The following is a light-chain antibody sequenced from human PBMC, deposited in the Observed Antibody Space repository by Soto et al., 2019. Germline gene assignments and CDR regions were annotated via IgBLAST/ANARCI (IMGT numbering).Light chain of an antibody. CDR2: DAS. V-gene: IGKV3-15*01. CDR1: QSVNSN. CDR3: QQYHNWLT. J-gene: IGKJ4*01. Sequence: DIVMTQSPVTLSVSPGERGTLSCRASQSVNSNLAWYQQKPGQAPRLLIYDASTRATGIPVRFSGSGSGTEFTLTISSLQSEDFAVYYCQQYHNWLTFGGGTKVDIK.